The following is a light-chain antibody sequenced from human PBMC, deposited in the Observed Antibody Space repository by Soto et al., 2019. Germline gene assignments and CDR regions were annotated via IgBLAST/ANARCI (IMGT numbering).Light chain of an antibody. Sequence: EIILTQSPASLSVSPGERATLSCRASQSVNNNLAWYQQKPGQAPRLLIYGASTRATGIPVRFRGSGSGTEFTLTITSLQSEDFAVYFCQQYNNLPPYTFGQGTKLEIK. V-gene: IGKV3-15*01. CDR2: GAS. CDR1: QSVNNN. J-gene: IGKJ2*01. CDR3: QQYNNLPPYT.